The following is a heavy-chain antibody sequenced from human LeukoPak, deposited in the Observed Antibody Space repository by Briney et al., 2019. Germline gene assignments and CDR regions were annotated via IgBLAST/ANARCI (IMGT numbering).Heavy chain of an antibody. Sequence: GASVKVSCKASGYTFTGYYMHWVRQAPGQGLEWMGWINPNSGGTNYAQKFQGRVTMTRDTSISTAYMELSRLRSDDTAVYYCARDPMGSYCSAGSCYFPPDYWGQGTLVTVSS. V-gene: IGHV1-2*02. D-gene: IGHD2-15*01. J-gene: IGHJ4*02. CDR3: ARDPMGSYCSAGSCYFPPDY. CDR2: INPNSGGT. CDR1: GYTFTGYY.